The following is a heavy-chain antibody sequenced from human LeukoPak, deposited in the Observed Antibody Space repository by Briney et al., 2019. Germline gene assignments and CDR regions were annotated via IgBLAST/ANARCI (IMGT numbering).Heavy chain of an antibody. D-gene: IGHD3-10*01. CDR1: GGSISSYY. CDR3: ARAPLLWFGEVDAFDI. CDR2: IYYSGST. Sequence: SETLSLTCTVSGGSISSYYWSWIRQPPGKGLEWIGYIYYSGSTNYNPSLKSRVTISVDTSKNQFSLKLSSVTAADTAVYYCARAPLLWFGEVDAFDIWGQGTMVTVSS. J-gene: IGHJ3*02. V-gene: IGHV4-59*01.